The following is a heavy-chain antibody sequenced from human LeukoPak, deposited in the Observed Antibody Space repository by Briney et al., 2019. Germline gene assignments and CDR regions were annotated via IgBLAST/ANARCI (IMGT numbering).Heavy chain of an antibody. CDR1: GFTFSSYS. J-gene: IGHJ6*03. Sequence: PGGSLRLSCAASGFTFSSYSMNWVRQAPGKGLEWVSSISSSSSYIYYADSVKGRFTISRDNAKNSLYLQMNSLRAEDTAVYYCARDPGPADHSSSWYGGYYYYYMDVWGKGTTVTVSS. V-gene: IGHV3-21*01. D-gene: IGHD6-13*01. CDR2: ISSSSSYI. CDR3: ARDPGPADHSSSWYGGYYYYYMDV.